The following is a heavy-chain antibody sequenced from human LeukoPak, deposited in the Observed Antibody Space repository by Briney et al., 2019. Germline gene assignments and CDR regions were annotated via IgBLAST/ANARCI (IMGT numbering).Heavy chain of an antibody. Sequence: GGSLRLSCAASGFTFSSYWMSWVRQAPGKGLEWVANIKQDGSEKYYVDSVKGRFSISRDNTQNSLSLQMNSLRAEDTAVYYCVREAAATLFDYWGQGTLVTVSS. CDR2: IKQDGSEK. V-gene: IGHV3-7*01. CDR3: VREAAATLFDY. D-gene: IGHD1-26*01. CDR1: GFTFSSYW. J-gene: IGHJ4*02.